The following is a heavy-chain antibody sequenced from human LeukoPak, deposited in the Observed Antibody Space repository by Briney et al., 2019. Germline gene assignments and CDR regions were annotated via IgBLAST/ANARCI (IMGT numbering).Heavy chain of an antibody. CDR3: ARGRSLLFFGWLPSSAFDI. V-gene: IGHV1-8*01. Sequence: GASVKVSCKASGYAFTNYDINWVRQAPGQGLEWMGWMNPKSGNTGYIPRLLGRVTMTRNTSISTAYMELSSLRSDDRAVYYCARGRSLLFFGWLPSSAFDIWGQGTLVSVSS. CDR1: GYAFTNYD. CDR2: MNPKSGNT. J-gene: IGHJ3*02. D-gene: IGHD3-9*01.